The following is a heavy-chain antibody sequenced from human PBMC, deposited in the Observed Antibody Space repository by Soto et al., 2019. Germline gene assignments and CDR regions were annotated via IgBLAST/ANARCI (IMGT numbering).Heavy chain of an antibody. CDR2: TYYRSKWYN. CDR3: ARDLGYSSGWSGKTFDY. V-gene: IGHV6-1*01. D-gene: IGHD6-19*01. J-gene: IGHJ4*02. Sequence: SQTLSLTCAISGDSVSSNSAAWNWIRQSPSRGLEWLGRTYYRSKWYNDYAVSVKSRITINPDTSKNQFSLQLNSVTPEDTAVYYCARDLGYSSGWSGKTFDYWGQGTLVTVSS. CDR1: GDSVSSNSAA.